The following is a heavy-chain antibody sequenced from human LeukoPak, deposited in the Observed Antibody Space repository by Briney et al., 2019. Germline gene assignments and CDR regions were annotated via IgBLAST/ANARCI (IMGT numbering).Heavy chain of an antibody. CDR1: GGSISSSSYY. J-gene: IGHJ6*03. Sequence: PSETLSLTCTVSGGSISSSSYYWGWIRQPPGKGLEWIGSIYYSGSTYYNPSLKSRVTISVDTSKNQFSLKLSSVTAADTAVYYCARHAEGSGWYFYYYMDVWGKGTTVSVSS. V-gene: IGHV4-39*01. CDR2: IYYSGST. D-gene: IGHD6-19*01. CDR3: ARHAEGSGWYFYYYMDV.